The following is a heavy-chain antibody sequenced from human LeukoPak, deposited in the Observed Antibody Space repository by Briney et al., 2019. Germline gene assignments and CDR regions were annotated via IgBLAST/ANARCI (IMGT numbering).Heavy chain of an antibody. Sequence: GGSLRLSCAASGFTFSSYAMSWVRQAPGKGLEWVAVIWYDGSNKYYADSVKGRFTISRDNSKNTLYLQMNSLRAEDTAVYYCARDQGITGTTRLDYWGQGTLVTVSS. CDR2: IWYDGSNK. V-gene: IGHV3-33*08. D-gene: IGHD1-20*01. CDR1: GFTFSSYA. CDR3: ARDQGITGTTRLDY. J-gene: IGHJ4*02.